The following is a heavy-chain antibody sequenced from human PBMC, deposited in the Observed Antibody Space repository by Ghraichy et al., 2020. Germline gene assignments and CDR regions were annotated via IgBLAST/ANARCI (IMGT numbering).Heavy chain of an antibody. D-gene: IGHD6-19*01. CDR2: INPNSGGT. V-gene: IGHV1-2*02. CDR1: GYTFTGYY. J-gene: IGHJ4*02. CDR3: ARGGRYSSGWYAVFDY. Sequence: ASVKVSCKASGYTFTGYYMHWVRQAPGQGLEWMGWINPNSGGTNYAQKFQGRVTMTRDTSISTAYMELSRLRSDDTAVYYCARGGRYSSGWYAVFDYWGQGTLVTVSS.